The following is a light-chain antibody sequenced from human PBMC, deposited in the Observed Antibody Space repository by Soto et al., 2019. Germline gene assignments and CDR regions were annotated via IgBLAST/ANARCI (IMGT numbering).Light chain of an antibody. Sequence: EIVMTQSPATLSVSPGERATLSCRASQSVSSNLAWYQQKPGQAPRLLIYGASTRATGIPARFSGSGSRTEFTLTISSLQSEDFAVYYCQQYNNWPPGFGQGTKVEIK. CDR1: QSVSSN. J-gene: IGKJ1*01. V-gene: IGKV3-15*01. CDR3: QQYNNWPPG. CDR2: GAS.